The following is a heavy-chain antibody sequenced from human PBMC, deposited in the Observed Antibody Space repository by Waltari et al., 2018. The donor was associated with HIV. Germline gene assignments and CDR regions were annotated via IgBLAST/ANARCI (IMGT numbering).Heavy chain of an antibody. Sequence: QVRLQQWGPGLLNVSETLSLTCAVYGGSFSGYSWSWIRQSPGKGLEWIADINHSGTAAYTSPLRSRVIIAVDTSKKQFSLNLTSVTAADTAVYYCARGDWLSTEWYFDLRGRGTPVIVS. V-gene: IGHV4-34*01. D-gene: IGHD3-9*01. CDR3: ARGDWLSTEWYFDL. CDR1: GGSFSGYS. J-gene: IGHJ2*01. CDR2: INHSGTA.